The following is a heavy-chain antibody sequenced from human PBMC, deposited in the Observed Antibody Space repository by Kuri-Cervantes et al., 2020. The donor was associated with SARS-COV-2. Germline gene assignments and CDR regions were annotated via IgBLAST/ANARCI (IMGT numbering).Heavy chain of an antibody. CDR2: IIPIFGTP. CDR1: GGTFSNYA. V-gene: IGHV1-69*13. D-gene: IGHD3-3*01. CDR3: ARGDSTTIFGVVMREDAFDI. Sequence: SVKVSCKASGGTFSNYAISWMRQAPGQGLQWMGGIIPIFGTPNYAQKFQGRVTITADESTSTAYMELSSLRSEDTAVYYCARGDSTTIFGVVMREDAFDIWGQGTMVTVSS. J-gene: IGHJ3*02.